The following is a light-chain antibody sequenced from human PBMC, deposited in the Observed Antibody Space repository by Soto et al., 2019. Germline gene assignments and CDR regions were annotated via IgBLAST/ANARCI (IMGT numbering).Light chain of an antibody. CDR1: SSDVGGYNY. Sequence: QSALTQPPSASGSPGQSVTISCTGTSSDVGGYNYVSWYQQHPGKAPRLVIYEVTKRPSGVPDRFSGSKSGNTGSLTVSGLQADDEADYYCSSFSGFSTVFGTGTKLTVL. J-gene: IGLJ1*01. CDR2: EVT. V-gene: IGLV2-8*01. CDR3: SSFSGFSTV.